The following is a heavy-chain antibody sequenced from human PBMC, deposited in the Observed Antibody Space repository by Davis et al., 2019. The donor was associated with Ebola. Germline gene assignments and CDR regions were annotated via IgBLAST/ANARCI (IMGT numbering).Heavy chain of an antibody. Sequence: PSETLSLTCNVSGGYIGSSGYYWGFVRQPPGKGLEWIGNIYYSGSTNYNPSLQSRVTISIDTARNQLALKLNSVTAADTAVYYCARIRGTGDRRGEDHWGQGILVTVSP. CDR3: ARIRGTGDRRGEDH. D-gene: IGHD7-27*01. CDR2: IYYSGST. J-gene: IGHJ4*02. CDR1: GGYIGSSGYY. V-gene: IGHV4-39*01.